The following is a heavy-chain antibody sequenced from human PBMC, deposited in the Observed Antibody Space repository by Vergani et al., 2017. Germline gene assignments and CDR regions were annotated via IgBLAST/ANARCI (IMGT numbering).Heavy chain of an antibody. Sequence: EVQLVESGGGLVKPGGSLRLSCAASGLTFSSYSMNWVRQAPGKGLEWVSSISSSSSYIYYADSVKGRFTISRDNAKNSLYLKMNSLRAEDTAVYYCARDRGSNWFDPWGQGTLVTVSS. D-gene: IGHD3-10*01. CDR1: GLTFSSYS. CDR2: ISSSSSYI. V-gene: IGHV3-21*01. J-gene: IGHJ5*02. CDR3: ARDRGSNWFDP.